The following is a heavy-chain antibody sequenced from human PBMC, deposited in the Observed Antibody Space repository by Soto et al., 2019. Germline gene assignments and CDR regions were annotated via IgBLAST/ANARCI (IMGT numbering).Heavy chain of an antibody. CDR2: ISIYNGET. V-gene: IGHV1-18*01. CDR1: GYIFTSYG. Sequence: QVQLVQSGAEVKKPGASVKVSCQASGYIFTSYGVHWLRQAPGQGLELMGWISIYNGETKFAPRFRGRASMTTDTSTSTAYMELSSLRSDDAAVFYCARVSPGRGDPSSPFASRGQGTMVTVSS. D-gene: IGHD3-10*01. CDR3: ARVSPGRGDPSSPFAS. J-gene: IGHJ4*02.